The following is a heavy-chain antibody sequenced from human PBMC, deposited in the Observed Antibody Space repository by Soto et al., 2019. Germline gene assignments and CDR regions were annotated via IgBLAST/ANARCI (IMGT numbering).Heavy chain of an antibody. CDR2: IYWDDAK. CDR3: AHSRWRYNYGIDV. D-gene: IGHD2-15*01. V-gene: IGHV2-5*02. CDR1: GFSLSTTGVG. J-gene: IGHJ6*02. Sequence: QITLKESGPTLVKPTQSLTLTCTFSGFSLSTTGVGVGWIRQPPGKALEWLARIYWDDAKSYTPPLKSRLTSPKETSKNQVVLTMTNMDPVATATYHCAHSRWRYNYGIDVWGQGTTVTVSS.